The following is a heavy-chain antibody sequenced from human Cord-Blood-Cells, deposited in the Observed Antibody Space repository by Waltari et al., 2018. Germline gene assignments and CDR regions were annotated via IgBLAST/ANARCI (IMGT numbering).Heavy chain of an antibody. J-gene: IGHJ4*02. V-gene: IGHV3-48*03. D-gene: IGHD2-2*02. CDR1: GFTFSSYE. Sequence: EVQLVESGGGLVQPGGSLRLSCAASGFTFSSYEMNWVRQAPGKGLEWVSYISSSGSTIYYAVSVKGRFTISRDNAKNSLYLQMNSLRAEDTAVYYCAREQRGYQLLYYFDYWGQGTLVTVSS. CDR2: ISSSGSTI. CDR3: AREQRGYQLLYYFDY.